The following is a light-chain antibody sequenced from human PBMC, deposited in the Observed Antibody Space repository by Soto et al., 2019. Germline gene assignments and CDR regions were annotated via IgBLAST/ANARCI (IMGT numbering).Light chain of an antibody. Sequence: DIQMTQSPSTLSAPVGDRVSIDCRASQSISSSLAWYQQKPGKAPKLLIYDASSLESGVPSRFSGSGSGTEFTLSINSLQPQDFATYYCQQYHRYSWTFGQGTKVDIK. CDR1: QSISSS. CDR3: QQYHRYSWT. V-gene: IGKV1-5*01. CDR2: DAS. J-gene: IGKJ1*01.